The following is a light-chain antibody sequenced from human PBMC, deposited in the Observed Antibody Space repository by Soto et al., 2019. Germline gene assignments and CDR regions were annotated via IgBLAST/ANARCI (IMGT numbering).Light chain of an antibody. CDR3: QQSYTTPIT. CDR2: AAF. J-gene: IGKJ5*01. CDR1: QSISGS. Sequence: DIQMTQSPSSLSTSVGDXXXIXXRASQSISGSLNWYQQKPGKATKLLIYAAFSLQSGVPSRFSGSGPGTDFTLTISSLQPEDFATYYCQQSYTTPITFGQGTRLEIK. V-gene: IGKV1-39*01.